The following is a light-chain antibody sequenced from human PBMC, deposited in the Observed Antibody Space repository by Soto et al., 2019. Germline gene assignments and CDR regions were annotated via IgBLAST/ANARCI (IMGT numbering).Light chain of an antibody. CDR3: QSYDSSLSGDV. CDR1: SSNIGASYD. V-gene: IGLV1-40*02. J-gene: IGLJ1*01. Sequence: VVKHPPSVSWAPGQRVTISCAGSSSNIGASYDVHWYQQLPGTAPKVVIYGSGNRPAGVPDRFSGSKSGTSASLAIAGLQAEDEADYYFQSYDSSLSGDVFGTGTKVNVL. CDR2: GSG.